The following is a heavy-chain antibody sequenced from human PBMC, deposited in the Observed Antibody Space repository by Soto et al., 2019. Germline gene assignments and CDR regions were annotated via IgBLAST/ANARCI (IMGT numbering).Heavy chain of an antibody. J-gene: IGHJ6*02. CDR1: GFAFRSYA. Sequence: GGSLRLSCEASGFAFRSYAMHWVRQAPGKGLEWVGVISYDGGNIYYADSVKGRFTISRDNSKNTLYVQVKSLRPEDTAVYYCAKGILSATIGPYAMDVWGQGTTVTVSS. CDR3: AKGILSATIGPYAMDV. CDR2: ISYDGGNI. V-gene: IGHV3-30*18. D-gene: IGHD3-16*01.